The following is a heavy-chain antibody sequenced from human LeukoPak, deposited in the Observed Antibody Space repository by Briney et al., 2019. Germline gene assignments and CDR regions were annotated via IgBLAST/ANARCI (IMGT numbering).Heavy chain of an antibody. D-gene: IGHD1-1*01. CDR2: APTSGKT. J-gene: IGHJ3*01. Sequence: SETLSLTCTVSGGSITTYYWSCIRQPAEDGLEWIGRAPTSGKTNYNPSLKSRLTMPADTPKTQLSRILNSVTPTTRAVFSCAVGRPRNATRLDDGYDFWGQGTMVTVSS. V-gene: IGHV4-4*07. CDR1: GGSITTYY. CDR3: AVGRPRNATRLDDGYDF.